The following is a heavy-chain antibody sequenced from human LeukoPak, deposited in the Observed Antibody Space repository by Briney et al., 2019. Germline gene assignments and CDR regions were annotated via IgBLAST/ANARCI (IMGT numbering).Heavy chain of an antibody. CDR2: IIPIFGTA. D-gene: IGHD3-22*01. CDR1: GGTFSSYA. J-gene: IGHJ4*02. V-gene: IGHV1-69*13. Sequence: SVKVSCKASGGTFSSYAISWVRQAPGQGLEWMGGIIPIFGTANYAQKFQGRVTITADESTSTAYMELSSLRSEDTAVYYCARDKGRITMIVVPLHYWGQGTLVTVSS. CDR3: ARDKGRITMIVVPLHY.